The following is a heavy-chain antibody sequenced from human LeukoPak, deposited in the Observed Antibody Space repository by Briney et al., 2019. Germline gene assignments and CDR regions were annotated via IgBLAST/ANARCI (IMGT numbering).Heavy chain of an antibody. CDR1: GLTVSSNY. J-gene: IGHJ1*01. D-gene: IGHD1-14*01. CDR3: ARDLPDQGAN. CDR2: MYRSDAT. Sequence: GGSLRLSCAAAGLTVSSNYMSWARQAPGKGLEWVSVMYRSDATYYADSVKGRSTMSRDISKDTVYLQMDSLRSEDTAVYYCARDLPDQGANWGQGTLVIVSS. V-gene: IGHV3-53*01.